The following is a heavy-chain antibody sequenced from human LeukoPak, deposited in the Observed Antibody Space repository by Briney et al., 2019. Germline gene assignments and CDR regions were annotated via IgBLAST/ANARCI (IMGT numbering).Heavy chain of an antibody. V-gene: IGHV3-7*01. D-gene: IGHD3-22*01. CDR2: IKPDGGAT. CDR1: GFTFSNYW. J-gene: IGHJ4*02. Sequence: PGGSLRLSCAASGFTFSNYWMTWVRQAPGTGLEWVANIKPDGGATFYLDSVKGRFTISRDNAKKSLYLQMNSLRSDDTAVYYCARDPTPYYYDSSGYYPRFDYWGQGTLVTVSS. CDR3: ARDPTPYYYDSSGYYPRFDY.